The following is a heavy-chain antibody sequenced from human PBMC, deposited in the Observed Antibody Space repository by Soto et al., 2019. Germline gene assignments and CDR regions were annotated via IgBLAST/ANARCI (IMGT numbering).Heavy chain of an antibody. D-gene: IGHD3-10*01. V-gene: IGHV3-30-3*01. J-gene: IGHJ6*02. Sequence: QVQLVESGGGVVQPGRSLRLSCAASGFSFSSYAMHWVRQAPGKGLEWVAVISYDGSNKYYADSVKGRFSTSRDNSKNRLYVQMNSLRAEDTAVYYCARDRGSSGWYGMDVWGQGTTVTVSS. CDR2: ISYDGSNK. CDR1: GFSFSSYA. CDR3: ARDRGSSGWYGMDV.